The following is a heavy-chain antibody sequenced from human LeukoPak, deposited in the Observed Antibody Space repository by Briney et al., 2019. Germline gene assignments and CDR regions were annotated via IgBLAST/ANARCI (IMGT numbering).Heavy chain of an antibody. J-gene: IGHJ4*02. Sequence: ASVKVSCKASGYTFTSYDINWVRQATGQGLEWMGWMNPNSGNTGYAQKFQGRVTMTSNTSISTAYMELSSLRSEDTAVYYCARARTLYSYEPDYWGQGTLVTVSS. D-gene: IGHD2-8*01. V-gene: IGHV1-8*01. CDR1: GYTFTSYD. CDR2: MNPNSGNT. CDR3: ARARTLYSYEPDY.